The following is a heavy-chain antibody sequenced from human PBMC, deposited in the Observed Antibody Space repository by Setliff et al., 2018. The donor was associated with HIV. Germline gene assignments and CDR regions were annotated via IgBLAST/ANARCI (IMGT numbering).Heavy chain of an antibody. CDR1: GYTFTSYD. Sequence: ASVKVSCKASGYTFTSYDISWVRQAPGQGLERVGWISAYNGNTNYAQKLQGRVTMTTDTSTSTAYMELRSLRSDDTAVHYCAREIGDYYDSSGYYPPTDYYYGMDVWGQGTTVTVSS. J-gene: IGHJ6*02. CDR3: AREIGDYYDSSGYYPPTDYYYGMDV. V-gene: IGHV1-18*01. CDR2: ISAYNGNT. D-gene: IGHD3-22*01.